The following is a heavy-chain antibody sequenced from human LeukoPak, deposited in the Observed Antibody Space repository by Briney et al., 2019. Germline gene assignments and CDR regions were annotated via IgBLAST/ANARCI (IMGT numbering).Heavy chain of an antibody. V-gene: IGHV1-69*13. Sequence: GASVKVSCKASGGTFSSYAISWVRQAPGQGLEWMGGIIPIFGTANYAQKFQGRVTITADESTSTAYMELSSLRSEDTAVYYCAREPHIVVFPAAIRSHYGMDVWGQGTTVTVSS. D-gene: IGHD2-2*01. CDR2: IIPIFGTA. CDR3: AREPHIVVFPAAIRSHYGMDV. CDR1: GGTFSSYA. J-gene: IGHJ6*02.